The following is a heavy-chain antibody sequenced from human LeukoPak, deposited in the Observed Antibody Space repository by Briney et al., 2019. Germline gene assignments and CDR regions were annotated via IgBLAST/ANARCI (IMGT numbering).Heavy chain of an antibody. J-gene: IGHJ4*02. V-gene: IGHV3-7*01. D-gene: IGHD3-22*01. CDR3: ARDQSPQNYYDSSGYSLGYFDY. CDR1: GYSISSGYY. Sequence: ETLSLTCTVSGYSISSGYYWGWIRQPPGKGLEWVANIKQDGSEKYYVDSVKGRFTISRDNAKNSLYLQMNSLRAEDTAVYYCARDQSPQNYYDSSGYSLGYFDYWGQGTLVTVSS. CDR2: IKQDGSEK.